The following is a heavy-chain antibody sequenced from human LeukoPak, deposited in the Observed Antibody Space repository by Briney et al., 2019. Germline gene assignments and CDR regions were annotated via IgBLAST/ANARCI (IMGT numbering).Heavy chain of an antibody. CDR1: RDSLSSNSAG. J-gene: IGHJ4*02. Sequence: QTLSLTCALSRDSLSSNSAGSNWIRPPPSSGLEWLGRTYYRSKWYNDYAVSVKSRITINPDTSKNQFSLQLNSVTPEDTAVYYCARGLMDSSSWPCDYWGQGTLVTVSS. D-gene: IGHD6-13*01. V-gene: IGHV6-1*01. CDR2: TYYRSKWYN. CDR3: ARGLMDSSSWPCDY.